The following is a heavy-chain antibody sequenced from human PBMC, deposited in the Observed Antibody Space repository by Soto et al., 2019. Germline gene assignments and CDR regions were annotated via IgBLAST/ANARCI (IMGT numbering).Heavy chain of an antibody. V-gene: IGHV4-30-4*01. CDR1: GDSISTVDYF. D-gene: IGHD2-15*01. CDR2: IYKSTTT. CDR3: ARGRYCLTGRCFPNWFDS. J-gene: IGHJ5*01. Sequence: SETLSLTCSVSGDSISTVDYFWAWIRQPPGQALEYIGYIYKSTTTYYNPSFESRVAISLDTSRSQFSLNVTSVTAADTAVYFCARGRYCLTGRCFPNWFDSWGQGTLVTVSS.